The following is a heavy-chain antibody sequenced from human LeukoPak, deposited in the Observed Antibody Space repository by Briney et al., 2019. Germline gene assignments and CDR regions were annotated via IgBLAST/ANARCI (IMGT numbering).Heavy chain of an antibody. CDR3: ARDFWWLPDY. J-gene: IGHJ4*02. Sequence: PGGSLRLSCAASGFRFSDYGMHWVRQAPGKGLEWVTIISRDGRDTFYADSVRGRFTISRDNSKNMLYLQLNSLTTEDTALYYCARDFWWLPDYWGQGTLVTVSS. V-gene: IGHV3-30*03. D-gene: IGHD3-3*01. CDR1: GFRFSDYG. CDR2: ISRDGRDT.